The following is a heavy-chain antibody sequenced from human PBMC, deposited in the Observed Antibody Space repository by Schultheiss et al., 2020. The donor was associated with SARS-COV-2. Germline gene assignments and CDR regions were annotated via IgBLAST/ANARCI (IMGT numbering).Heavy chain of an antibody. CDR1: GFTFSSCA. J-gene: IGHJ4*02. CDR2: IEGSGGTT. D-gene: IGHD6-6*01. CDR3: AKEHISSSLWYFDS. V-gene: IGHV3-23*01. Sequence: GGSLRLSCAASGFTFSSCAMSWVRQAPGKGLEWVSTIEGSGGTTYYADSVKGRFTTSRDNSKNTLYLQMDNLRAEDTAVYYCAKEHISSSLWYFDSWGQGTLVTVSS.